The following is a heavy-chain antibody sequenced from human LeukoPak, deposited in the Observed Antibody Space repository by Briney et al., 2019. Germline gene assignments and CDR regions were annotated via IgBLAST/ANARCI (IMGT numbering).Heavy chain of an antibody. CDR2: ISGTSNYI. Sequence: GGSLRLSRAASGFAFSDFGMNWVRQAPGKGLELVSYISGTSNYIYHAGSLKGRFTISRDNAQNSLYLQMNGLRAEDTAVYYCAKSGQGGFDFWGQGTMVIVSS. CDR3: AKSGQGGFDF. CDR1: GFAFSDFG. V-gene: IGHV3-21*01. J-gene: IGHJ3*01.